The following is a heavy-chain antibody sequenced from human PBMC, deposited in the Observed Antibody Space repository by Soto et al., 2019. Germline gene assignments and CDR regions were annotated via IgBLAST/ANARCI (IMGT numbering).Heavy chain of an antibody. Sequence: QVQLQQWGAGLLKPSETLSLTCAVYGGSFSGYYWSWIRQPPGKGLEWIGEINHSGSTNYNPSLKSRVTISLDTSMTQFSLKLSSVTAADTAVYYCASLGGTVTYNWFDPWGQGTLVTVSS. D-gene: IGHD4-17*01. J-gene: IGHJ5*02. CDR3: ASLGGTVTYNWFDP. CDR2: INHSGST. V-gene: IGHV4-34*01. CDR1: GGSFSGYY.